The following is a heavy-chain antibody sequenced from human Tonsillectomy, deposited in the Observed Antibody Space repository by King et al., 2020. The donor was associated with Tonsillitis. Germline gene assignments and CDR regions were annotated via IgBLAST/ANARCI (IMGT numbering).Heavy chain of an antibody. CDR1: GFTFSSYG. CDR3: APTAFLRYFAWLPRRGGDY. Sequence: VQLVESGGGVVQPGRSLRLSCAASGFTFSSYGMHWVRQAPGKGLEWVAVISYDGSNKYYADSVKGRFTISRDNSKNTLYLQMNSLRAEDTAVYYCAPTAFLRYFAWLPRRGGDYWGQGTLVTVSS. J-gene: IGHJ4*02. V-gene: IGHV3-30*03. CDR2: ISYDGSNK. D-gene: IGHD3-9*01.